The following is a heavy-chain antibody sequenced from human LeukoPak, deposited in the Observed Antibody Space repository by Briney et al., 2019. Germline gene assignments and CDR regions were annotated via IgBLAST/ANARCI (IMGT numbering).Heavy chain of an antibody. V-gene: IGHV1-2*02. D-gene: IGHD5-18*01. CDR2: INPNSGGT. CDR1: GYTFTGYY. Sequence: ASVKVSCKASGYTFTGYYMHWVRQAPGQGLEWMGWINPNSGGTNYAQKFQGRVTMTRDTSISTAYTELSRLRSDDTAVYYCARVGGYSYGNWFDPWGQGTLVTVSS. J-gene: IGHJ5*02. CDR3: ARVGGYSYGNWFDP.